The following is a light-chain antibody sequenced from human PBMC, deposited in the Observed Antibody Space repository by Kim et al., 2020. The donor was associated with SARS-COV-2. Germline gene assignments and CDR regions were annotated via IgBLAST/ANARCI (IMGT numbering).Light chain of an antibody. V-gene: IGLV1-40*01. CDR3: QSYDSSLSGSV. CDR1: RSNIGAGYD. Sequence: RVTISCTGSRSNIGAGYDVHWYQQLPGTAPKLLIDGNSNRPSGVPDRFAGSKSGTSASLAITGLQAEDEADYDWQSYDSSLSGSVLGGGTKLTVL. CDR2: GNS. J-gene: IGLJ3*02.